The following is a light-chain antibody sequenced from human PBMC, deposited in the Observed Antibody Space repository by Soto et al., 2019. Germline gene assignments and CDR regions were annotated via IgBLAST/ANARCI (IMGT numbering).Light chain of an antibody. Sequence: QSVLTQPASVSGSPGQSITISCTGTSSDVGGYNYVSWYQHHPGKAPKLMIYDVSNRPSGVCNRFSGSKSGNTASLIISGLQAEDEADYYCSSYTSSSTLSTYVFGTGTKLTVL. J-gene: IGLJ1*01. CDR2: DVS. CDR1: SSDVGGYNY. V-gene: IGLV2-14*03. CDR3: SSYTSSSTLSTYV.